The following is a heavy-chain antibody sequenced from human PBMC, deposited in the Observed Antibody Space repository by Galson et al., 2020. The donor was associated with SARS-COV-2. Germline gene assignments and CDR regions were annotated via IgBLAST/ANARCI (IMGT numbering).Heavy chain of an antibody. CDR1: GFTFDDYA. D-gene: IGHD5-18*01. CDR3: ATMVTNVYYYGMDV. J-gene: IGHJ6*02. Sequence: SLKISCAASGFTFDDYAMHWVRQAPGKGLEWVSGISWNSGSIGYADSVKGRFTISRDNAKNSLYLQMNSLRAEDTALYYCATMVTNVYYYGMDVWGQGTTVTVSS. CDR2: ISWNSGSI. V-gene: IGHV3-9*01.